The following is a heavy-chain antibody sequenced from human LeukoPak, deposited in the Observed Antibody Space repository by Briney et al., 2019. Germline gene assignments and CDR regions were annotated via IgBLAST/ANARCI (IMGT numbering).Heavy chain of an antibody. CDR3: ARLGGRLGLPGY. D-gene: IGHD6-25*01. J-gene: IGHJ4*02. CDR2: IKQDGSEK. CDR1: GFTFSSYW. Sequence: GGSLRLSCAASGFTFSSYWMSWVRQAPGKGLEWVANIKQDGSEKYYVDSVKGRFTTSRDNAENLLYLQMNSLRAEDTAVYYCARLGGRLGLPGYWGQGTLVTVSS. V-gene: IGHV3-7*01.